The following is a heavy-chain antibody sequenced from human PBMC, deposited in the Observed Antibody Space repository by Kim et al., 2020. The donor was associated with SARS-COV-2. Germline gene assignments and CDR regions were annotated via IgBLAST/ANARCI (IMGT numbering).Heavy chain of an antibody. Sequence: ASVKVSCKASGYTFTGYYMHWVRQAPGQGLEWMGRINPNSGGTNYAQKFQGRGTMTRDTSISTAYMELSRLRSDDTAVYYCARSWPQSPIAAAVEYWGQGTLVTVSS. J-gene: IGHJ4*02. V-gene: IGHV1-2*06. D-gene: IGHD6-13*01. CDR2: INPNSGGT. CDR3: ARSWPQSPIAAAVEY. CDR1: GYTFTGYY.